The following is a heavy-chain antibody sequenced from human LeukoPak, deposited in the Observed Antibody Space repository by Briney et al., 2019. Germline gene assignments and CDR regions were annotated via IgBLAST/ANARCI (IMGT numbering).Heavy chain of an antibody. Sequence: ASVKVSCKASGYTFTSYDINWVRQATGQGLEWMGWMNPNSGNTGYAQKFQGRVTMTRNTSISTAYMELSSLRSEDTAVYYRARGDYYDSSGYCDYWGQGTLVTVSS. J-gene: IGHJ4*02. CDR3: ARGDYYDSSGYCDY. D-gene: IGHD3-22*01. CDR1: GYTFTSYD. V-gene: IGHV1-8*01. CDR2: MNPNSGNT.